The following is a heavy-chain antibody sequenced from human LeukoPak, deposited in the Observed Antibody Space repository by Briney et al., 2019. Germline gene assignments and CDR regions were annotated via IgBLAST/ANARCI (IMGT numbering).Heavy chain of an antibody. Sequence: LSGGSLRLSCAASGFTFSSYAMHWVRQAPGKGLEWVSAISGSGGSTYYADSVKGRFTISRDNSKNTLYLQMNSLRAEDTAVYYCAKNSGWYLGKDYWGQGTLVTVSS. CDR1: GFTFSSYA. D-gene: IGHD6-19*01. J-gene: IGHJ4*02. V-gene: IGHV3-23*01. CDR3: AKNSGWYLGKDY. CDR2: ISGSGGST.